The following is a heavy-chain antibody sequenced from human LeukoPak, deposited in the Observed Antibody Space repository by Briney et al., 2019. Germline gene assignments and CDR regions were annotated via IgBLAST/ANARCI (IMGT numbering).Heavy chain of an antibody. D-gene: IGHD2-21*01. Sequence: GASVKVSCKASGGTFSSYAISWVRQAPGQGLEWRGGIIPIFGTANYAQKFQGRVTITTDESTSTAYMELSSLRSEDTAVYNCARMASTIPTSPRAIHNWFDPWGQGTLVTVSS. CDR1: GGTFSSYA. J-gene: IGHJ5*02. CDR2: IIPIFGTA. CDR3: ARMASTIPTSPRAIHNWFDP. V-gene: IGHV1-69*05.